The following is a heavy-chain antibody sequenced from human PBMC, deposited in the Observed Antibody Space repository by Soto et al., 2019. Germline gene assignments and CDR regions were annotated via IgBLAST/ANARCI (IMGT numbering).Heavy chain of an antibody. V-gene: IGHV1-69*01. J-gene: IGHJ6*02. CDR2: IIPIFGTA. Sequence: QVQLVQSGAEVKKPGSSVKVSCKASGDTFSSYAISWVRQAPGQGLEWMVGIIPIFGTANYAQKFQGRVTINADESTSTAYMELSSLRSEDTAVYYCARDGSGYRSRASPMDVWGQGTKVTVSS. D-gene: IGHD3-22*01. CDR1: GDTFSSYA. CDR3: ARDGSGYRSRASPMDV.